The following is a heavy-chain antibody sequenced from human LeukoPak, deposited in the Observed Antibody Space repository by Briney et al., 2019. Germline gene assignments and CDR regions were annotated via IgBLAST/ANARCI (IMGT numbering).Heavy chain of an antibody. J-gene: IGHJ5*02. CDR1: GYAFTSYG. D-gene: IGHD3-3*01. V-gene: IGHV1-18*01. CDR2: ISTYNGNT. Sequence: ASVKVSCKASGYAFTSYGISWVRQAPGQGLGWMGWISTYNGNTNYAQKLHGRVTMTTDTSTSTAYMELRSLRSDDTAVYYCARGLEWLTRRHTWFDPWGQGTLVTVSS. CDR3: ARGLEWLTRRHTWFDP.